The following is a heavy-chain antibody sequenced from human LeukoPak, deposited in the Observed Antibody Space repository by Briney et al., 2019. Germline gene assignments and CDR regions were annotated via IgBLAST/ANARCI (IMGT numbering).Heavy chain of an antibody. CDR2: ISYDGSNK. V-gene: IGHV3-30*18. Sequence: GGSLRLSGAASGFTFSSYGMHWVRQAPGTGLEWVAVISYDGSNKYYADSVKGRFTISRDNSKNTLYLQMNSLRAEDTAVYYCAKDVRRYCSGGSCYSVDYWGQGTLVTVSS. D-gene: IGHD2-15*01. J-gene: IGHJ4*02. CDR1: GFTFSSYG. CDR3: AKDVRRYCSGGSCYSVDY.